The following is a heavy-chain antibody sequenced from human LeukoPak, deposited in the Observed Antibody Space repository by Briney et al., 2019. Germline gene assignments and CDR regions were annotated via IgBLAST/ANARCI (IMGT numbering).Heavy chain of an antibody. CDR3: ARDIVVAYYFDY. D-gene: IGHD2-15*01. V-gene: IGHV4-4*07. Sequence: PSETLSLTCSVSGGSISSYYWSWIRQPAGKGLESIGRIYPNGNTIYNPSLRGRVTISVDTSKNQFSLKLSSVTAADTAVYYCARDIVVAYYFDYWGQGTLVTVSS. J-gene: IGHJ4*02. CDR1: GGSISSYY. CDR2: IYPNGNT.